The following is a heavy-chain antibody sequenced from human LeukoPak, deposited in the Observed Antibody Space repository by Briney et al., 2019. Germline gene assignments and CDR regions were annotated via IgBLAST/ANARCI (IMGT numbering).Heavy chain of an antibody. Sequence: PGGSLRLSCAASGFTFTTYWMTWVRQAPGKGLEWVANINQDGTEKYYVDSVKGRFTISRDNAKNSLYLQMNSLRAEDTAVYYCAKDQLEGYYYYMDVWGKGTTVTVSS. CDR3: AKDQLEGYYYYMDV. V-gene: IGHV3-7*01. D-gene: IGHD1-1*01. J-gene: IGHJ6*03. CDR2: INQDGTEK. CDR1: GFTFTTYW.